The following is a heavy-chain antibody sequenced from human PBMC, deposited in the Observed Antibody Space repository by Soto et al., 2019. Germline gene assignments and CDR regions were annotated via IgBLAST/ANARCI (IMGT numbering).Heavy chain of an antibody. J-gene: IGHJ4*02. CDR2: IYTSGTT. Sequence: SETLSLTCTVSGGSINGYYWTWIRQPAGKGLEWIGRIYTSGTTSYNPSLKSRVTMSLDTSKNQFSLRLTSVTAADTAVYYCARDSVGISSPGVYWGRGTLVTVSS. D-gene: IGHD1-26*01. V-gene: IGHV4-4*07. CDR1: GGSINGYY. CDR3: ARDSVGISSPGVY.